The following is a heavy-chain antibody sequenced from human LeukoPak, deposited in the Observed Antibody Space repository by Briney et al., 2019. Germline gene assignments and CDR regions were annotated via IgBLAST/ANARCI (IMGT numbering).Heavy chain of an antibody. CDR2: TYYRAKWYH. J-gene: IGHJ4*02. CDR3: ARESSDWYTTFYFDT. Sequence: SSQTLSLTCAISGDSVAINSAAWNWIRQSPSRGLEWLGRTYYRAKWYHDYAVSVESRITINPDTSKNQFSPQLRSVTPEDTAMYFCARESSDWYTTFYFDTWGQGTLVTVSS. V-gene: IGHV6-1*01. CDR1: GDSVAINSAA. D-gene: IGHD1-1*01.